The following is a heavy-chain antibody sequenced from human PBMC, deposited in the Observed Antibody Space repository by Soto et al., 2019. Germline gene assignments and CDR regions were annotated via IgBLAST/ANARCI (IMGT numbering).Heavy chain of an antibody. CDR2: ISSTTNYI. CDR3: ARESEDLTSNFDY. J-gene: IGHJ4*02. V-gene: IGHV3-21*06. CDR1: GVTFTSYS. Sequence: EVQLVESGGGLVKPGGSLRLSCGASGVTFTSYSMNWVRQAPGKGLEWVSSISSTTNYIYYGDSMKGRFTISRDNAKNSLYLEMNSLRAEDTAVYYCARESEDLTSNFDYWGQGALGTVSS.